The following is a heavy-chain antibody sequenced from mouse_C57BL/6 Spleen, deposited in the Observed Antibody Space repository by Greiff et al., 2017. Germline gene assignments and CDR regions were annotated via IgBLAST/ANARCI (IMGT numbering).Heavy chain of an antibody. CDR3: ARDSDYYDYDVYFDY. J-gene: IGHJ2*01. D-gene: IGHD2-4*01. Sequence: EVMLVESGGGLVKPGGSLKLSCAASGFTFSSYAMSWVRQTPEKRLEWVATISDGGSYTYYPDNVKGRFTISRDNAKNNLYLQMSHLKSEDTAMYYCARDSDYYDYDVYFDYWGQGTTLTVSS. CDR2: ISDGGSYT. CDR1: GFTFSSYA. V-gene: IGHV5-4*01.